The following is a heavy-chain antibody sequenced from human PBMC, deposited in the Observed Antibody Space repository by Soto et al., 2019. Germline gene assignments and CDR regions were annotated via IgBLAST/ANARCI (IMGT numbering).Heavy chain of an antibody. CDR1: GGTFSSYA. V-gene: IGHV1-69*13. D-gene: IGHD3-22*01. CDR2: IIPIFGTA. J-gene: IGHJ5*02. CDR3: AARYYYDSSGYPWTSGFDP. Sequence: SVKVSCKASGGTFSSYAISWVRQAPGQGLEWMGGIIPIFGTANYAQKFQGRATITADESTSTAYMELSSLRSEDTAVYYCAARYYYDSSGYPWTSGFDPWGQGTLVTVSS.